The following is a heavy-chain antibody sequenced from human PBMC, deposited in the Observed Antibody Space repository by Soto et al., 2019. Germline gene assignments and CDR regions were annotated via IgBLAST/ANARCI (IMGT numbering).Heavy chain of an antibody. D-gene: IGHD3-16*01. CDR1: GFTFSSVY. J-gene: IGHJ4*02. CDR3: ARDPTTYSRSDLDY. Sequence: EVQLVESGGGLVQPGGSLRLSCAASGFTFSSVYMHWVRQAPGKGLVWVSRINSDGTDTNYADSVRGRFTISRDNAKNTLVLQMSSLNVEDTAVYYCARDPTTYSRSDLDYWGQGTLVTVSS. V-gene: IGHV3-74*01. CDR2: INSDGTDT.